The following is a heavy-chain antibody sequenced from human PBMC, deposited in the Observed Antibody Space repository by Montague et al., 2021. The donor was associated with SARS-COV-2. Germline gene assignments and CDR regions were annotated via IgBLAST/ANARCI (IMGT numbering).Heavy chain of an antibody. Sequence: CAISGDSVSSDTAAWHWNRQSPSRGLDWQGRTFYRSQWHTDSAAXVRSRISFSGDISKNQFYLHLNSVTPEDTAIYYCARDGDYGGTWYSFLQNWGQGILVMVS. CDR3: ARDGDYGGTWYSFLQN. CDR2: TFYRSQWHT. V-gene: IGHV6-1*01. D-gene: IGHD4-17*01. J-gene: IGHJ1*01. CDR1: GDSVSSDTAA.